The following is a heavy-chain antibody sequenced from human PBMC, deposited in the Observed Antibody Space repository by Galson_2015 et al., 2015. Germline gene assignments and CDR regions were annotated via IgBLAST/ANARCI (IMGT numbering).Heavy chain of an antibody. Sequence: TLSLTCTVSGGSISSGSYYWSWIRQPAGKGLEWIGRIYTSGSTNYNPSLKSRVTISVDTSKNQFSLKLCSVTAADTAVYYCAREGPIAVLPHYYYYYGMDVWGQGTTVTVSS. CDR2: IYTSGST. CDR1: GGSISSGSYY. D-gene: IGHD6-19*01. J-gene: IGHJ6*02. V-gene: IGHV4-61*02. CDR3: AREGPIAVLPHYYYYYGMDV.